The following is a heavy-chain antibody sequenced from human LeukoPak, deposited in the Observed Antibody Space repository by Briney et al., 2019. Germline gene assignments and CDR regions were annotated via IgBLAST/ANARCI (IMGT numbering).Heavy chain of an antibody. CDR2: LSGSAGST. CDR1: GFTFSSYV. V-gene: IGHV3-23*01. CDR3: AKNFWSDKYSYYYMDV. Sequence: AGGSLRLSCAASGFTFSSYVMSWVRQVPGKGLEWVSALSGSAGSTYYVDSVKGRFTISRDNSKNTLYLQMNSLRAEDTAVYYCAKNFWSDKYSYYYMDVWGKGTTVTVSS. J-gene: IGHJ6*03. D-gene: IGHD3-3*01.